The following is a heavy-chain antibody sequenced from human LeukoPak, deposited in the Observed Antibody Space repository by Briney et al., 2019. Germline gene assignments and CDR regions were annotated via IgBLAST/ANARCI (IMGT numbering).Heavy chain of an antibody. D-gene: IGHD3-10*01. Sequence: ASVTVSCKASGYTFTGYYMHWVRQAPGQGLEWMGWINPNSGGTNYAQRFQGRVTMTRDTSISAAYMELSRLRSDDTAVYYCARPGTFMVRGVIGYWGQGTLVTVSS. J-gene: IGHJ4*02. CDR1: GYTFTGYY. CDR2: INPNSGGT. CDR3: ARPGTFMVRGVIGY. V-gene: IGHV1-2*02.